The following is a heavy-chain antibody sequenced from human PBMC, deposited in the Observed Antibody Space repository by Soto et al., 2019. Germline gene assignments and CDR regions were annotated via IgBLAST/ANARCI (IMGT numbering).Heavy chain of an antibody. CDR2: LYYSDYT. J-gene: IGHJ4*02. Sequence: NPSETLSLTCSVSGDSIRRNNNYWGWIRQPPGKGLEWIGSLYYSDYTDSNPSLRSRVTISVDTSKNQFSLKLTSVTAADTAVYNCARDKITGLFDYWGQGTLVTVSS. CDR1: GDSIRRNNNY. D-gene: IGHD2-8*02. V-gene: IGHV4-39*02. CDR3: ARDKITGLFDY.